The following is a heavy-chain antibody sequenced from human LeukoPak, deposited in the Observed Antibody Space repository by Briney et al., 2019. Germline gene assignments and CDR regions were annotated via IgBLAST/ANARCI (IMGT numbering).Heavy chain of an antibody. CDR3: AKLAKYFYGSETFYFFEH. V-gene: IGHV3-7*01. CDR1: GFRFSYFW. CDR2: INQDGTEK. D-gene: IGHD3-10*01. Sequence: PGGSLRLSCEASGFRFSYFWMSWVRQAPGKGLEWVANINQDGTEKYYVDSVKGRFTISRDNGKNSLYLQMNSLRVEDTAVYYCAKLAKYFYGSETFYFFEHWGQGTPVTASS. J-gene: IGHJ4*02.